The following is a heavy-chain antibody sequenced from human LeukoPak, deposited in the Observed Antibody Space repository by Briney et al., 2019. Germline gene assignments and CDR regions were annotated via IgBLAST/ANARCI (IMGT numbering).Heavy chain of an antibody. J-gene: IGHJ5*02. CDR3: ARGYYYDSSGYYWSFDP. Sequence: SVKVSCKASGGTFSSYAISWLRQAPGQGLEWMGRIIPIFGTANYAQKFQGRVTITTDESTSTAYMELSSLRSEDTAVYYCARGYYYDSSGYYWSFDPWGQGTLVTVSS. CDR2: IIPIFGTA. CDR1: GGTFSSYA. V-gene: IGHV1-69*05. D-gene: IGHD3-22*01.